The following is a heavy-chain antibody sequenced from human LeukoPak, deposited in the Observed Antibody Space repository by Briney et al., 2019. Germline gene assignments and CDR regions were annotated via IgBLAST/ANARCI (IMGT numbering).Heavy chain of an antibody. CDR2: VSGDGTGT. V-gene: IGHV3-43*02. CDR1: GFTFGDYA. D-gene: IGHD1-7*01. CDR3: SRGSPDGWYLWNYYFDY. Sequence: GGSLRLSCAASGFTFGDYAIHCVRHAPGKGLEWVSLVSGDGTGTYYADSVKGRFSISRDNRKNSLYLQMNSLTTEDTALYYWSRGSPDGWYLWNYYFDYWGQGTLVTVSS. J-gene: IGHJ4*02.